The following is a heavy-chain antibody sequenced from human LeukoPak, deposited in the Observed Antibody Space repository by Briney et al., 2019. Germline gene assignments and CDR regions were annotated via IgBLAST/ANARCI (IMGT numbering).Heavy chain of an antibody. CDR2: TNGATGNT. J-gene: IGHJ4*02. Sequence: ASVKVSCKASGYTFTNYALHWVRQAPGQSLEWMGWTNGATGNTRFSQDFQGRLTITIDTSASTGYVELSNLRSEDTAVYYCARSPGGNARTWLDYWGQGTLVTVSS. CDR1: GYTFTNYA. V-gene: IGHV1-3*02. D-gene: IGHD4-23*01. CDR3: ARSPGGNARTWLDY.